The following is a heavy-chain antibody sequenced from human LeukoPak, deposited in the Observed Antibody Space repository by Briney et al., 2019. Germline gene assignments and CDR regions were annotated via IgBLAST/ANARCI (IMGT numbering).Heavy chain of an antibody. V-gene: IGHV3-11*04. D-gene: IGHD4-11*01. CDR3: ARDAQRGFDYSNSLEY. CDR1: GFTFSDYS. CDR2: ISSAARTT. Sequence: PGGSLRLSCAVSGFTFSDYSMTWIRQAPGKGLEWVSYISSAARTTYYADSVKGRFTISRDNSQNTLFLQMNSLRAEDTAMYYCARDAQRGFDYSNSLEYWGHGTLVTVSS. J-gene: IGHJ4*01.